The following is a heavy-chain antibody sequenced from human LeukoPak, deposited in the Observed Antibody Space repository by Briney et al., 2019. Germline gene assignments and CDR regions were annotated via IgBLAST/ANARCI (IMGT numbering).Heavy chain of an antibody. Sequence: SETLSLICNVPGDSINNYYWSWVRQPPGKGLEWIGYIYYSGSTNYNPTLKSRVTISKDPSKKQVALKLTSVTAADTAVYYCARGSSWLDPWGQGTLVTVSS. V-gene: IGHV4-59*01. CDR2: IYYSGST. D-gene: IGHD6-6*01. CDR1: GDSINNYY. J-gene: IGHJ5*02. CDR3: ARGSSWLDP.